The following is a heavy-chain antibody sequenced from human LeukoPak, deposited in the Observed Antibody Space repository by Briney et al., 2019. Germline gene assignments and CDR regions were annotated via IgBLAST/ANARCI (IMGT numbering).Heavy chain of an antibody. CDR3: ARDGGWAAFDI. D-gene: IGHD6-19*01. Sequence: PSETLSLTCTVSGGSISSSSYYWGWIRQPPGKGLEWIVSIYYSGSTYYNPSLKSRVTISVDTSKNQFSLKLSSVTAADTAVYYCARDGGWAAFDIWGQGTMVTVSS. CDR1: GGSISSSSYY. CDR2: IYYSGST. J-gene: IGHJ3*02. V-gene: IGHV4-39*07.